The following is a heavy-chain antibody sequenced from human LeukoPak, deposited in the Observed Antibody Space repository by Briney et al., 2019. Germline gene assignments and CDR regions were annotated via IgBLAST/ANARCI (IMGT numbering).Heavy chain of an antibody. Sequence: SETLSLTCTVSGGSISSYYWSWIRQPPGKGLEWIGYIYYSGSTNYNPSLKSRVTISVDTSKNQFSLKLSSVTAADTAVYYCARHVAYSSSQLDYWGQGTLVTVSS. D-gene: IGHD6-13*01. CDR1: GGSISSYY. V-gene: IGHV4-59*08. CDR2: IYYSGST. CDR3: ARHVAYSSSQLDY. J-gene: IGHJ4*02.